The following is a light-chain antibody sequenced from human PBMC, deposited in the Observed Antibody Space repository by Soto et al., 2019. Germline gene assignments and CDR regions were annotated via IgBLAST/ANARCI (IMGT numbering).Light chain of an antibody. Sequence: EIVLTQSPGTLSLSPGDRATLSCRASQTVSSSYLAWYQQKPGQAPRLLIYVASSRAAGIPDRFSGSGSGTDFTLNISRLEPEDFAVYYCQQYGTAPFAFGPGTKVDFK. CDR1: QTVSSSY. CDR3: QQYGTAPFA. CDR2: VAS. V-gene: IGKV3-20*01. J-gene: IGKJ3*01.